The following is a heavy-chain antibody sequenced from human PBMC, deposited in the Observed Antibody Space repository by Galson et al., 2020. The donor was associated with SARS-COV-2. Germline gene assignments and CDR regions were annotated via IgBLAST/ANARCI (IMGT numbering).Heavy chain of an antibody. CDR1: GSTFSSYS. J-gene: IGHJ4*02. CDR2: ISSSSSYI. Sequence: TGGSLRLSCAASGSTFSSYSMNWVRQAPGKGLEWVSSISSSSSYIYYADSVKGRFTISRDNAKNSLYLQMNSLRAEDTAVYYCARAATNYYDSSGYYSVPFDYWGQGTLVTVSS. V-gene: IGHV3-21*01. D-gene: IGHD3-22*01. CDR3: ARAATNYYDSSGYYSVPFDY.